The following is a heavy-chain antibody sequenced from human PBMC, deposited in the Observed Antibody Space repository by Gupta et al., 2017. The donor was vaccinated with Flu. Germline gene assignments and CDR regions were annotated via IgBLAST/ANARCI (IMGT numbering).Heavy chain of an antibody. Sequence: CAVSVFSVNWGYMNWVRQAPGKGLEWVAVIVSGATTRDADSQRGRLTISTDSIKNTLYLHMNTLTVEDTAVYYCARDDDREPASLFWGQGVLVTVSS. CDR2: IVSGATT. V-gene: IGHV3-53*01. CDR3: ARDDDREPASLF. J-gene: IGHJ4*02. D-gene: IGHD1-1*01. CDR1: VFSVNWGY.